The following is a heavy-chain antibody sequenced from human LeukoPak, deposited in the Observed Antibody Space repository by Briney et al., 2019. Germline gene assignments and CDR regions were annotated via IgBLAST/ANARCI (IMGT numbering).Heavy chain of an antibody. CDR3: AKDLGRYGSGVKGAFDI. J-gene: IGHJ3*02. V-gene: IGHV3-9*03. CDR2: IIGNSGHI. Sequence: GGSLRLSCAASGFILDDYAMHWVRPAPGKGLEWVSGIIGNSGHIGYADSVKRRFTISRDNAKNSLYLQMNRLRAEDMALYYCAKDLGRYGSGVKGAFDIWGQGTMVTVSS. CDR1: GFILDDYA. D-gene: IGHD3-10*01.